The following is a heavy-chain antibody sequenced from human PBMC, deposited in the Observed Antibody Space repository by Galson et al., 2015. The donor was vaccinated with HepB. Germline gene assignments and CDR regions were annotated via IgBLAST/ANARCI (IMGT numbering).Heavy chain of an antibody. D-gene: IGHD4-17*01. V-gene: IGHV1-69*13. Sequence: SVKVSCKASGGTFSSYAISWVRQAPGQGLEWMGGIIPIFGTANYAQKFQGRVTITADESTSTAYMELSSLRSEDTAVYYCASPEHDHGESHYFDYWGQGTLVTVSS. CDR1: GGTFSSYA. CDR2: IIPIFGTA. J-gene: IGHJ4*02. CDR3: ASPEHDHGESHYFDY.